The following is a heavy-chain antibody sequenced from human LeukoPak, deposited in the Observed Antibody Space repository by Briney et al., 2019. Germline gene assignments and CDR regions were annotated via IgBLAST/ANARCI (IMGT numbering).Heavy chain of an antibody. Sequence: ESGPTLVNPTQTLTLTCTFSGFSLSTSGVGVGWIRQPPGKALEWLALIYWDDDKRYSPSLKSRLTITKDTSKNQVVLTMTNMDPVDTATYYCAQLTYYYDGSDCYFHHYWGQGTLVTVSS. J-gene: IGHJ4*02. CDR1: GFSLSTSGVG. V-gene: IGHV2-5*02. D-gene: IGHD3-22*01. CDR3: AQLTYYYDGSDCYFHHY. CDR2: IYWDDDK.